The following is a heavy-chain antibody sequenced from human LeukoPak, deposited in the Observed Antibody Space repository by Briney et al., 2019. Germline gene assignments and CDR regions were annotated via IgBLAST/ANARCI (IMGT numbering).Heavy chain of an antibody. D-gene: IGHD3-10*01. V-gene: IGHV1-69*13. CDR2: MIPIFGTA. CDR3: AIYITGLGSGSYALDY. CDR1: GGTCSTYA. Sequence: ASVKLSCKASGGTCSTYANSWVRLPPGPGHEWMGGMIPIFGTATYAQKFHGRVTITAVESTSTAYMELSSLRSEDTAVYYGAIYITGLGSGSYALDYWGQGTLVTVSS. J-gene: IGHJ4*02.